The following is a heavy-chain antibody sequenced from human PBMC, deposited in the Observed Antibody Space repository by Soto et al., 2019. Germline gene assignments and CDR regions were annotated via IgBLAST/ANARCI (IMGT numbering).Heavy chain of an antibody. CDR2: IYYSGST. CDR1: GGSISSSSYY. V-gene: IGHV4-39*01. J-gene: IGHJ6*02. CDR3: ARAKKVRLPEGGTTPRYYYGMDV. Sequence: SETLSLTCTVSGGSISSSSYYWGWIRQPPGKGLEWIGSIYYSGSTYYNPSLKSRVTISVDTSKNQFSLKLSSVTAADTAVYYCARAKKVRLPEGGTTPRYYYGMDVWGQGTTVTVSS. D-gene: IGHD1-1*01.